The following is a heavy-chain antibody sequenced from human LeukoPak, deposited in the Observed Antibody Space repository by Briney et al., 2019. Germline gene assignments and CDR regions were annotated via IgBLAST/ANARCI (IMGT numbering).Heavy chain of an antibody. J-gene: IGHJ4*02. CDR2: ISSSRSYI. CDR1: GFTFDDYG. V-gene: IGHV3-21*01. CDR3: AKELIMRFDF. Sequence: PGGSLRLSCAASGFTFDDYGMSWVRQAPGKGLEWVSFISSSRSYIYYADSVKGRFTISRDNAKNSLYLQMNSLRAEDTAVYYCAKELIMRFDFWGQGTLVTVSS. D-gene: IGHD3-16*01.